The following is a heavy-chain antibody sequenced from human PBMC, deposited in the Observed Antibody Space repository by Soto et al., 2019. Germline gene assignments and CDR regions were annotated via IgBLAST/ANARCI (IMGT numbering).Heavy chain of an antibody. CDR3: AKDPGSSSWYYYYGMDV. J-gene: IGHJ6*02. Sequence: PGGSLRLSCVASGFTFNRHWMHWVRQAPGKGPVWVARINTDGSSTTYADSVRGRFTISRDNSKNTLYLQMNSLRAEDTAVYHCAKDPGSSSWYYYYGMDVWGQGTTVTVSS. CDR2: INTDGSST. D-gene: IGHD6-13*01. V-gene: IGHV3-74*01. CDR1: GFTFNRHW.